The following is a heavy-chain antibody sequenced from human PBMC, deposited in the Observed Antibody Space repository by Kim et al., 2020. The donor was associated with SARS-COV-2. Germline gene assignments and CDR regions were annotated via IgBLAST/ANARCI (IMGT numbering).Heavy chain of an antibody. V-gene: IGHV3-48*02. CDR2: ISSSSSTI. J-gene: IGHJ4*02. D-gene: IGHD4-17*01. Sequence: GGSLRLSCAASGFTFSSYSMNWVRQAPGKGLEWVSYISSSSSTIYYADSVKGRFTISRDNAKNSLYLQMNSLRDEDTAVYYCARDDFNDYGDHGALGYWGQGTLVTVSS. CDR1: GFTFSSYS. CDR3: ARDDFNDYGDHGALGY.